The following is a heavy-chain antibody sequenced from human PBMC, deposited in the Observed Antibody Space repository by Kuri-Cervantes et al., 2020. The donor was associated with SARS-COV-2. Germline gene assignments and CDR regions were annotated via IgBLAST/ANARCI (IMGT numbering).Heavy chain of an antibody. Sequence: ASVKXSXXASGYTFTDYYXHWVRPAPGQGLEWMGYINPNGCGTNYAQKFQGWVTMTRDTSISTAYMELSSLSSDDTAVYYCARDRACSGGSCYSKIPYAPGNWFDPWGQGTLVTVSS. CDR2: INPNGCGT. CDR3: ARDRACSGGSCYSKIPYAPGNWFDP. CDR1: GYTFTDYY. J-gene: IGHJ5*02. D-gene: IGHD2-15*01. V-gene: IGHV1-2*04.